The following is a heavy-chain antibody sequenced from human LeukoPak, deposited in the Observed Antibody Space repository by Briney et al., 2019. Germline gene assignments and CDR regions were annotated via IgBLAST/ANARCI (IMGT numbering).Heavy chain of an antibody. V-gene: IGHV1-69*01. CDR2: IIPIFGTA. CDR3: ATPRAAASYNYYYYYMDV. J-gene: IGHJ6*03. D-gene: IGHD6-13*01. Sequence: VASVKVSCKASAGTFSSYAISWVRQAPGQGLEWMGGIIPIFGTANYAQKFQGRVTITADESTSTAYMELSSLRSEDTAVYYCATPRAAASYNYYYYYMDVWGKGTTVTVSS. CDR1: AGTFSSYA.